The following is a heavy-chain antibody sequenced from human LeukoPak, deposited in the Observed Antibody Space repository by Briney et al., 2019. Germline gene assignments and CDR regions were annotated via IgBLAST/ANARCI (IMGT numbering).Heavy chain of an antibody. V-gene: IGHV3-7*01. CDR2: IKEDGSEK. D-gene: IGHD3-22*01. CDR3: ARAHYSSFDY. Sequence: GGFLRLSCAASGFTFRDYWMSWVRQAPGKGLEWVANIKEDGSEKHYVDSVKGRFTISRDNAKNSLYLQSLYLQMNSLRAEDTAVYYCARAHYSSFDYWGQGTLVTVSS. J-gene: IGHJ4*02. CDR1: GFTFRDYW.